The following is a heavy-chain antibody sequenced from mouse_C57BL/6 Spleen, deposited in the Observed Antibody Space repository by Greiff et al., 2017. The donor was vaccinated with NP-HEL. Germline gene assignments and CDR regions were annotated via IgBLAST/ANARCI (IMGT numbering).Heavy chain of an antibody. D-gene: IGHD2-3*01. V-gene: IGHV5-15*01. Sequence: EVKLVESGGGLVQPGGSLKLSCAASGFTFSDYGMAWVRQAPRKGPEWVAFISNLAYSIYYADTVTGRFTISRENAKNTLYLEMSSLRSEDTAMYYCARRGIYDGGFAYWGQGTLVTVSA. CDR1: GFTFSDYG. CDR2: ISNLAYSI. J-gene: IGHJ3*01. CDR3: ARRGIYDGGFAY.